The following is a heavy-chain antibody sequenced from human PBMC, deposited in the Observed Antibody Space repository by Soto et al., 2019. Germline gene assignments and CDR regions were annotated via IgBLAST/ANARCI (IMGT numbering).Heavy chain of an antibody. Sequence: EVQLVESGGGLVQPGGSLKLSCAASGFTFSGSAMHWVRQASGKGLEWVGRIRSKANSYATAYAASVKGRFTISRDDSKNTAYLQMNSLKTEATAVYYCTRQLELPEKWRENYYYGMDVWGQGTTVTVSS. CDR2: IRSKANSYAT. CDR3: TRQLELPEKWRENYYYGMDV. J-gene: IGHJ6*02. D-gene: IGHD1-26*01. CDR1: GFTFSGSA. V-gene: IGHV3-73*02.